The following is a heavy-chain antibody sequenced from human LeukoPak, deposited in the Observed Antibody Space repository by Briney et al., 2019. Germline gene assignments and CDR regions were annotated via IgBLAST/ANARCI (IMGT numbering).Heavy chain of an antibody. J-gene: IGHJ5*02. D-gene: IGHD6-25*01. V-gene: IGHV1-8*01. Sequence: ASVKVSCKASGYTFTSYDINWVRQAPGQGLEWMGWMNPNSGNTGYAQKFQGRVTMTRNTSISTAYMELSSLRSEDTAVYYCARGEADYNWFDPWGQGTLVTVSS. CDR1: GYTFTSYD. CDR3: ARGEADYNWFDP. CDR2: MNPNSGNT.